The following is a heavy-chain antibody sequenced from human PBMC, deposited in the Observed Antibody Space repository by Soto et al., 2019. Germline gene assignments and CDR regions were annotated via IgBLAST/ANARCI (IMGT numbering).Heavy chain of an antibody. D-gene: IGHD1-7*01. CDR3: ARVGGTTPSGMDV. Sequence: SQTLSLPYAISGDSVSSNSAAWNCISQSPSRGLEWLGRTYYRSKWYNDYAVSVKSRITINPDTSKNQFSLQLNSVTPEDTAVYYCARVGGTTPSGMDVWGQGTTVTVSS. V-gene: IGHV6-1*01. CDR1: GDSVSSNSAA. CDR2: TYYRSKWYN. J-gene: IGHJ6*02.